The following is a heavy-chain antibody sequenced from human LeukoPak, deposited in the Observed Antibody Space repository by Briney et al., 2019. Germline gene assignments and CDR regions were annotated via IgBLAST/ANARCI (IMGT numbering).Heavy chain of an antibody. Sequence: SETLSLTCTVSGGSISSYYWSWIRQPPGKGLEWIGYIYTSGSTNYNPSLKSRVTISVDTSKNQSSLKLSSVTAADTAVYYCARLRSGAFDIWGQGTMATVSS. V-gene: IGHV4-4*09. CDR1: GGSISSYY. D-gene: IGHD3-10*01. CDR3: ARLRSGAFDI. CDR2: IYTSGST. J-gene: IGHJ3*02.